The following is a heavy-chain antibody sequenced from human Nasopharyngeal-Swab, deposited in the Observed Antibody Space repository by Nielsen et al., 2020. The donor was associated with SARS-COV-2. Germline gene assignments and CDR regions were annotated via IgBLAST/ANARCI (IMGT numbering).Heavy chain of an antibody. CDR2: IYYSGST. Sequence: SETLSLTCTVSGGSISSSSYYWGWIRQPPGKGLEWIGSIYYSGSTYYNPSLKSRVTISVDTSKNQFSLKLSSVTAADTAVYYCARHRGIYYYYYGMDVWSQGTTVTVSS. V-gene: IGHV4-39*01. D-gene: IGHD3-10*01. J-gene: IGHJ6*02. CDR1: GGSISSSSYY. CDR3: ARHRGIYYYYYGMDV.